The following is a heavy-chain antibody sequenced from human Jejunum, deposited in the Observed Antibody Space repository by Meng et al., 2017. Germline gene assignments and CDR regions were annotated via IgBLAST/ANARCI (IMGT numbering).Heavy chain of an antibody. CDR1: VGPISSSNYY. CDR3: ARHLGHGDGLKIGFDY. CDR2: INYSGNT. Sequence: QLQLQASGPGLVKLSETLSLTCTVSVGPISSSNYYWGWLRQPPGKGLEWIGSINYSGNTYQNPSLKSRGTISVDTSKNQFSLTVSSVTAADTAVYYCARHLGHGDGLKIGFDYWGQGTLVTVSS. J-gene: IGHJ4*02. D-gene: IGHD4-17*01. V-gene: IGHV4-39*01.